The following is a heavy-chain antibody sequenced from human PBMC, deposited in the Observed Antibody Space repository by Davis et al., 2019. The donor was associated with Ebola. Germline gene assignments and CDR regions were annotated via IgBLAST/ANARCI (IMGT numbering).Heavy chain of an antibody. D-gene: IGHD6-13*01. CDR1: GFTFSDYY. J-gene: IGHJ4*02. CDR3: ARGVLAAAGGYFDY. CDR2: ISSSSSYT. Sequence: GGSLRLFCAASGFTFSDYYMSWIRQAPGKGLEWVSYISSSSSYTNYADSVKGRFTISRDNAKNSLYLQMNSLRAEDTAVYYCARGVLAAAGGYFDYWGQGTLVTVSS. V-gene: IGHV3-11*06.